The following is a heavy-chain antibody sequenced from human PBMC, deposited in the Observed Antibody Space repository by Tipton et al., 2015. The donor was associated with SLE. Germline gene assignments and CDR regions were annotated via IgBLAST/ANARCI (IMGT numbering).Heavy chain of an antibody. CDR1: GFTFSSYG. CDR2: ISYDGSNK. Sequence: SLRLSCAASGFTFSSYGMHWVRQAPGKGLEWVAVISYDGSNKYYADSVKGRFTISRDNSKNTLYLQMNSLRAEDTAVYYCAKSTYSSWPGYWGQGTLVTVSS. CDR3: AKSTYSSWPGY. D-gene: IGHD6-6*01. V-gene: IGHV3-30*18. J-gene: IGHJ4*02.